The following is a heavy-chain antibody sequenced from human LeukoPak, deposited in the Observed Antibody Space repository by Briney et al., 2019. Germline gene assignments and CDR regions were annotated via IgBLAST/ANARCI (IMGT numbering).Heavy chain of an antibody. CDR3: ASAGYSYGAFFD. J-gene: IGHJ4*02. Sequence: PGGSLRLSCAASGFTFIGMNWVRQAPEKGLEWVSAISGSGNRTFYADSVKGRFAISRDNSKSRVYRQMNSLRAGDTAVYYCASAGYSYGAFFDWGQGTLVTVSS. D-gene: IGHD5-18*01. V-gene: IGHV3-23*01. CDR1: GFTFIG. CDR2: ISGSGNRT.